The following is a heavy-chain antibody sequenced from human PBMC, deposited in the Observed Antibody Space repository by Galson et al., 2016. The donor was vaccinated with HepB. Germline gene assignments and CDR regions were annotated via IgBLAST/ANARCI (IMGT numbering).Heavy chain of an antibody. D-gene: IGHD6-13*01. CDR2: ISNDGITT. J-gene: IGHJ4*02. CDR3: ASGRSWGPFAH. Sequence: SLRLSCAASGFTPGFRNFWLPWVRQVPGKGLVWFSRISNDGITTDYADAVKGRVTNSRDDIKHTLIPQMHSLRDDDTAVYYGASGRSWGPFAHWGRGTLVTVSS. CDR1: GFTPGFRNFW. V-gene: IGHV3-74*01.